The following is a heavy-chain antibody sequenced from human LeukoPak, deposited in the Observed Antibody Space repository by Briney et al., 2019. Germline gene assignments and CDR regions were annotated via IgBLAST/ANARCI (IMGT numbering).Heavy chain of an antibody. CDR3: ASSGWYGYFDY. Sequence: PGGSLRLSCAASGFTFSSHWMHWVRQTPGKGLEWVANIKQDGSEKYYVDSVKGRFTVSRDNAKNSLYLQMNSLRAEDTAVYYCASSGWYGYFDYWGQGTLVTVSS. CDR2: IKQDGSEK. D-gene: IGHD6-19*01. CDR1: GFTFSSHW. V-gene: IGHV3-7*01. J-gene: IGHJ4*02.